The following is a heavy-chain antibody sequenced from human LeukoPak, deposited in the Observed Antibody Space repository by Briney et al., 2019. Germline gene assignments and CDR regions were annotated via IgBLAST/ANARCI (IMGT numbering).Heavy chain of an antibody. V-gene: IGHV3-23*01. J-gene: IGHJ3*02. CDR2: ISGSGGST. CDR1: GFTFSSYA. CDR3: AKKGGIIVDAFDI. Sequence: GGSLRLSCAAFGFTFSSYAMSWVRQAPGKGLEWVSAISGSGGSTYYADSVKGRFTISRDNSKNTLYLQMNSLRAEDTAVYYCAKKGGIIVDAFDIWGQGTMVTVSS. D-gene: IGHD2-15*01.